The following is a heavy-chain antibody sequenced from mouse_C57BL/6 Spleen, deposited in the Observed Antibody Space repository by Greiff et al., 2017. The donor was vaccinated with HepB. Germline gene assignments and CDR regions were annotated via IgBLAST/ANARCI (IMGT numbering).Heavy chain of an antibody. V-gene: IGHV1-72*01. CDR2: IDPNSGGT. CDR3: AGGGDGRGSAMNY. J-gene: IGHJ4*01. CDR1: GYTFTSYW. D-gene: IGHD2-3*01. Sequence: QVQLQQPGAELVKPGASVKLSCKASGYTFTSYWMHWVKQRPGRGLEWSGRIDPNSGGTKYNEKFKSKATLTVDKPSSTAYMQLSSLTSEDSAVYYCAGGGDGRGSAMNYWVQGTSVTVSS.